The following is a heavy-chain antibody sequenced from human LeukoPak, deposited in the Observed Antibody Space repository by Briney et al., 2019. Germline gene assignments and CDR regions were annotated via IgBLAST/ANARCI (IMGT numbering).Heavy chain of an antibody. V-gene: IGHV4-4*02. Sequence: PSETLSLTCSVSGGFIGSSNHWCWVRHPPGKALEGIGEIYYTGRPNYNPSLKSRLNISIDTPKTHFSLKQNSVPPADTATYYCATRYNYNILTGYFGRYWAQGTLVGVS. D-gene: IGHD3-9*01. CDR3: ATRYNYNILTGYFGRY. CDR2: IYYTGRP. J-gene: IGHJ4*02. CDR1: GGFIGSSNH.